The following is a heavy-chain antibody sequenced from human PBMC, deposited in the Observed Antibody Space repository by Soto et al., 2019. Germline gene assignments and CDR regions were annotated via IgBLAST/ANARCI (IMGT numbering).Heavy chain of an antibody. CDR1: GFTFSSYD. J-gene: IGHJ3*02. V-gene: IGHV3-13*01. CDR2: IDIDGNT. CDR3: AREGERGSGDSVDALDI. D-gene: IGHD1-1*01. Sequence: GVSLRLSCAASGFTFSSYDMHWVRQATGKGLEWVSAIDIDGNTFYGGSGEGRFTISRENGKNSLYLQMSSLRAGDTAAYYCAREGERGSGDSVDALDIWGQGTLVTVSS.